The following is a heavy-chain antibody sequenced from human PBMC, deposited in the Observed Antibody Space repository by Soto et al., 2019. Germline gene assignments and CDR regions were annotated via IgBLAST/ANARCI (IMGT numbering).Heavy chain of an antibody. CDR3: ANLPLYGSGFDC. Sequence: EVQLVESGGGLVQPGGSLRLSCAASGFTLDDYAIHWVRQIPGKGLEWVSGISWNGDATGYADSVKGRFTISRDNAKNFLYLQMDSLKAEDTAMYYCANLPLYGSGFDCWGQGTLVTVSS. CDR2: ISWNGDAT. CDR1: GFTLDDYA. D-gene: IGHD3-10*01. V-gene: IGHV3-9*01. J-gene: IGHJ4*02.